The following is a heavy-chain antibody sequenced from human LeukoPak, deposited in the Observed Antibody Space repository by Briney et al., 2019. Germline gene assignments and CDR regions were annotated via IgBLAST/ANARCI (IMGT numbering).Heavy chain of an antibody. CDR3: ARGREFGNGFWSGYSPVNPSCFDF. J-gene: IGHJ4*02. V-gene: IGHV4-30-2*01. CDR1: GGSVSSGDYS. D-gene: IGHD3-3*01. Sequence: SETLSLTCTVSGGSVSSGDYSWSWIRQPPGKGLEWIGYIYHSGSTYYNPSLKSRVTISIDRSKNQFSLKLSSVTAADTAVYYCARGREFGNGFWSGYSPVNPSCFDFWGQGTLVTVSS. CDR2: IYHSGST.